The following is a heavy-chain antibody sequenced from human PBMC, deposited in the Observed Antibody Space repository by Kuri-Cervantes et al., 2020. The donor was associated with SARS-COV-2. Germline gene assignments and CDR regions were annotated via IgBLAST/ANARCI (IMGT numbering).Heavy chain of an antibody. CDR1: GFTFGDYA. J-gene: IGHJ3*02. V-gene: IGHV3-49*03. CDR2: IRSKAYGGTT. CDR3: TREGIVVVPAAIGAFDI. D-gene: IGHD2-2*01. Sequence: GGSLRLSCAASGFTFGDYAMSWFCQAPGKGLEWVGFIRSKAYGGTTEYAASVKGRFTISRDDSKSTAYLQMNSLKTEDTAVYYCTREGIVVVPAAIGAFDIWGQGTMVTVSS.